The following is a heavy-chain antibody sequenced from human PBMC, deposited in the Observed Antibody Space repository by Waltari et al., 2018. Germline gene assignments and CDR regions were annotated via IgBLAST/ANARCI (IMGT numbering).Heavy chain of an antibody. V-gene: IGHV3-30*02. Sequence: QVHLVASGGGVVQPGGSLSLSCSSPGFNFTLFGMHWVRQAPGKGLEWVSLISYDGSNENYADSVKGRFTMSRDNSKKMLYVQMNNLRAEDSAVYYCVKGNEIDYWGQGTLVTVSS. CDR2: ISYDGSNE. CDR3: VKGNEIDY. CDR1: GFNFTLFG. J-gene: IGHJ4*02. D-gene: IGHD1-1*01.